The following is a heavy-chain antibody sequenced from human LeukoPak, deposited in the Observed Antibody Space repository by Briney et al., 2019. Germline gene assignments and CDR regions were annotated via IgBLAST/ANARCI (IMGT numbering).Heavy chain of an antibody. D-gene: IGHD3-10*01. V-gene: IGHV4-39*01. CDR1: GDSIYITNYY. CDR3: ARSVKKYGLRNWFDP. J-gene: IGHJ5*02. CDR2: IFYSGDT. Sequence: SETLSLTCTVSGDSIYITNYYWDWIRQPPGKGLEWIGNIFYSGDTKYNPSLKNRVTISMEPPKNQFSLRLSSVTAADTAVYYCARSVKKYGLRNWFDPWGQGSLVIVSS.